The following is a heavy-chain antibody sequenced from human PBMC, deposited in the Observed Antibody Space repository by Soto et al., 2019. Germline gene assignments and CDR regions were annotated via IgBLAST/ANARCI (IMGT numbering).Heavy chain of an antibody. CDR1: GGSINDFY. D-gene: IGHD6-6*01. CDR2: IYYSGST. J-gene: IGHJ4*02. V-gene: IGHV4-59*01. Sequence: QVQLQESGPGLVKASETLSLTCTVSGGSINDFYWSWIRQPPGKGLEWIGYIYYSGSTAYNPSLMGRVTISVNTSINLWSLKLRSVAAADTAGYYCERVGGVEARTFDYWGQGTLVTVSS. CDR3: ERVGGVEARTFDY.